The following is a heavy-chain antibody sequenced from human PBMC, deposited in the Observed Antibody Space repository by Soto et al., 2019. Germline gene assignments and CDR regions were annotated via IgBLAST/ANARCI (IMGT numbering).Heavy chain of an antibody. V-gene: IGHV1-18*01. D-gene: IGHD6-19*01. CDR1: GYTFTSYG. CDR3: ARVEKAGGWYRYNWFDP. J-gene: IGHJ5*02. CDR2: ISAYNGNT. Sequence: GASVKVSCKASGYTFTSYGISWVRQAPGQGLEWMGWISAYNGNTNYAQKLQGRVTMTTDTSTSTAYMELRSLRSDDTAVYYCARVEKAGGWYRYNWFDPWGQGTLVTVSS.